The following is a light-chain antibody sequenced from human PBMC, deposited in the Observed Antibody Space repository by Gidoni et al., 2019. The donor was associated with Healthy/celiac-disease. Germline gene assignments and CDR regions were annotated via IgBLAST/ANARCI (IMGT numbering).Light chain of an antibody. CDR1: QSVSSSY. V-gene: IGKV3-20*01. J-gene: IGKJ2*01. Sequence: IVFTLSLGTLSLSPGERATLSCRASQSVSSSYLAWYQQKPGQAPSLLIYGASSRATGSPDRCSGSGSGTDFTLTISRLEPEDVAVYYCQQYGSTPPMYTFGQGTKLEIK. CDR3: QQYGSTPPMYT. CDR2: GAS.